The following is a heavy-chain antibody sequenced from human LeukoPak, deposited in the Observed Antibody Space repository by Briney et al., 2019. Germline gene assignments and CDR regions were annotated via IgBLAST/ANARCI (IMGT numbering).Heavy chain of an antibody. Sequence: PSETLSLTCAVSGGSISSGGYSWSWIRQPPGKGLEWIGYIYYSGSTYYNPSLKSRVTMSIDTSKNQLSLMLSSVTAADTAVYYCARISSVWLKDFYYYMDVWGKGTTVTVSS. CDR1: GGSISSGGYS. V-gene: IGHV4-30-4*07. J-gene: IGHJ6*03. CDR2: IYYSGST. CDR3: ARISSVWLKDFYYYMDV. D-gene: IGHD5-12*01.